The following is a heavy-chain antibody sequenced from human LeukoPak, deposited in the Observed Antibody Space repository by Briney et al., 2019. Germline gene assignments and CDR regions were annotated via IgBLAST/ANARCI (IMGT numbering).Heavy chain of an antibody. V-gene: IGHV4-39*01. D-gene: IGHD6-19*01. CDR3: ARLLVTSVAGDY. CDR1: GGSISSSCYY. Sequence: SETLSLTCTVSGGSISSSCYYWGLIRQPPGKGLEWIGSIYYSGSTYYNPSLKSRVTISVDTSKNQFSLTLSSVTAADTAVYYCARLLVTSVAGDYWGQGTLVTVSS. J-gene: IGHJ4*02. CDR2: IYYSGST.